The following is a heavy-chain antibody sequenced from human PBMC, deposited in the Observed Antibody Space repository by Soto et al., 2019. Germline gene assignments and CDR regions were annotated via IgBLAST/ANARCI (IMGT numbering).Heavy chain of an antibody. CDR2: ISGSGGST. CDR1: GFTFSSYA. Sequence: PGGSLRLSCAASGFTFSSYAMSWVRQAPGKGLEWVSAISGSGGSTYYADSEKGRFTISRDNSKNTLYLQMNSLRAEDTAVYYCAKRSDGSGSRTDAFDIWGQGTMVTVSS. D-gene: IGHD3-10*01. CDR3: AKRSDGSGSRTDAFDI. V-gene: IGHV3-23*01. J-gene: IGHJ3*02.